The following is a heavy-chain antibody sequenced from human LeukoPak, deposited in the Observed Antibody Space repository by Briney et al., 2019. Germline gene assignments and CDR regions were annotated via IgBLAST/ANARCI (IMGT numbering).Heavy chain of an antibody. Sequence: PSETLSLTCSVSGGSISSGYYYWGWIRQPPGKGLEWIGSIYYSGSSYSNPSLKSRVTISVDTSKNQFSLKLSSVTAADTAVYYCAIKDYGDYEAFDFWGQGTLVTVSS. CDR2: IYYSGSS. J-gene: IGHJ4*02. D-gene: IGHD4-17*01. V-gene: IGHV4-39*01. CDR3: AIKDYGDYEAFDF. CDR1: GGSISSGYYY.